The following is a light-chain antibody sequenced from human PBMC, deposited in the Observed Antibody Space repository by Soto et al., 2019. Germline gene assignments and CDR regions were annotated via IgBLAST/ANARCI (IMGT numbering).Light chain of an antibody. CDR2: RVS. CDR1: QSVRSDY. CDR3: QQYGNSPLT. J-gene: IGKJ4*01. Sequence: EIVLTKSPDTLSLSPGQRATLSCRASQSVRSDYFAWYQQKPGQAPRVLIFRVSTRVTGVPDRSSGRGPGTDFTLSISRLEPEDFALDCCQQYGNSPLTFGGGTKVDIK. V-gene: IGKV3-20*01.